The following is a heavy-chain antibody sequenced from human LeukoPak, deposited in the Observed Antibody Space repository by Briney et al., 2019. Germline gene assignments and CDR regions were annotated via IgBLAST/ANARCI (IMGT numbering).Heavy chain of an antibody. V-gene: IGHV4-4*02. CDR1: GGSISSSNW. Sequence: PSETLSLTCAVSGGSISSSNWWSWVRQPPGKGLEWIGEIYHSGSTNYNPSLKSRVTISVDKSKNQFSLKPSSVTAADTAVYYCARDPEDGWLQRKWGFDYWGQGTLVTVSS. D-gene: IGHD5-24*01. CDR3: ARDPEDGWLQRKWGFDY. J-gene: IGHJ4*02. CDR2: IYHSGST.